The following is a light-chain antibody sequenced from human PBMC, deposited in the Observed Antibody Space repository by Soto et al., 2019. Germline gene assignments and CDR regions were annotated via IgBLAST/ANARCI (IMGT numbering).Light chain of an antibody. V-gene: IGKV2-24*01. CDR1: RSLLHSDGNTY. Sequence: DIVLTQTPLSSPVTLGQPASFSCRSSRSLLHSDGNTYLSWLHQRPGQPPRLLIYQISKRLSGVPDRFSGSGAGTSFTLKISRVEAQDVGIYFCMQALQTPLTFGQGTKLEIK. J-gene: IGKJ2*01. CDR2: QIS. CDR3: MQALQTPLT.